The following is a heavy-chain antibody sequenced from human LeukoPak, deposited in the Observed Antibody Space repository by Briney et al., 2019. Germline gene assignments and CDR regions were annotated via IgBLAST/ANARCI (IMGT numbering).Heavy chain of an antibody. V-gene: IGHV3-30*18. CDR2: ISYDGSNK. Sequence: GGSLRLSCAASGFTFSSYGMHWVRQAQGKGLEWVAVISYDGSNKYYADSVKGRFTISRDNSKNTLYLQMNSLRAEDTAVYYCAKRWAYGSGSYTSDFDYWGQGTLVTVSS. CDR3: AKRWAYGSGSYTSDFDY. CDR1: GFTFSSYG. D-gene: IGHD3-10*01. J-gene: IGHJ4*02.